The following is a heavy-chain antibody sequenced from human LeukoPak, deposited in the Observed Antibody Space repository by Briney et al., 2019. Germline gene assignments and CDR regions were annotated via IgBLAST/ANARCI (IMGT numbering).Heavy chain of an antibody. CDR3: ARGRGFKRRYCSGGSCYGYFDY. D-gene: IGHD2-15*01. J-gene: IGHJ4*02. Sequence: PSETLSLTCAVYGGSFSGYYWSWIRQPPGKGLEWIGEINHRGSTNYNPSLKSRVTISVDTSKNQFSLKLSSVTAADTAVYYCARGRGFKRRYCSGGSCYGYFDYWGQGTLVTVSS. CDR1: GGSFSGYY. V-gene: IGHV4-34*01. CDR2: INHRGST.